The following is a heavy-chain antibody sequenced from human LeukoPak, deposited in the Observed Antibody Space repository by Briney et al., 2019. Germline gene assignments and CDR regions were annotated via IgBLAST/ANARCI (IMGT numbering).Heavy chain of an antibody. V-gene: IGHV4-59*01. J-gene: IGHJ4*02. Sequence: PSETLSLTCTVSGDSIASYHWSWIRQPPGKGLEWIGYIFYSVSPTYNPSLKSRVTISVDTSKKQVSLRLSSVTAADTAVYYCARSYGSRSITGLLAFWGQGTLVTVSS. CDR2: IFYSVSP. CDR1: GDSIASYH. D-gene: IGHD3-10*01. CDR3: ARSYGSRSITGLLAF.